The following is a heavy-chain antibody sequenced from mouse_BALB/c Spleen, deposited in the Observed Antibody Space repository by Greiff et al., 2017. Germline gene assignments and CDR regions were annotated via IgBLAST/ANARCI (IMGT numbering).Heavy chain of an antibody. CDR1: GYTFTSYW. CDR2: INPSTGYT. V-gene: IGHV1-7*01. J-gene: IGHJ2*01. D-gene: IGHD2-2*01. Sequence: QVQLQQSGAELAKPGASVKMSCKASGYTFTSYWMHWVKQRPGQGLEWIGYINPSTGYTEYNQKFKDKATLTADKSSSTAYMQLSSLTSEDSAVYYCARSGFIYYGYDGDFDYWGQGTTLTVSS. CDR3: ARSGFIYYGYDGDFDY.